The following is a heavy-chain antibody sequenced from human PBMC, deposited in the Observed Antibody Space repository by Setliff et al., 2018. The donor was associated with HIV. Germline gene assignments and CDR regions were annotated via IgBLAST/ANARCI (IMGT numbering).Heavy chain of an antibody. CDR1: GGSISSGTYY. CDR3: ARENGRTNYYYYYGMDV. V-gene: IGHV4-61*02. CDR2: IYTSGST. J-gene: IGHJ6*02. Sequence: LSLTCTVSGGSISSGTYYWSWVRQPAGKGLEWIGRIYTSGSTNYNPSLKSRVTISLDTSKNQFSLKLSSVTAADTAVYYCARENGRTNYYYYYGMDVWGQGTTVTVSS.